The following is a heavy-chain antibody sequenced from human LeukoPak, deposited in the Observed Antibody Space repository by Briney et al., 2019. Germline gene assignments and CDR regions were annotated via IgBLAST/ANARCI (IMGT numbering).Heavy chain of an antibody. J-gene: IGHJ4*02. D-gene: IGHD2-2*02. CDR2: ISYDGSNK. Sequence: PGGSLRLSCAASGFTFSSYAVHWVRQAPGKGLEWVAVISYDGSNKYHADSVKGRFAISRDNSKNTVYLQMNSLRVEDTAVYYCARANTPFADYWGQGTLVTVSS. CDR1: GFTFSSYA. V-gene: IGHV3-30*09. CDR3: ARANTPFADY.